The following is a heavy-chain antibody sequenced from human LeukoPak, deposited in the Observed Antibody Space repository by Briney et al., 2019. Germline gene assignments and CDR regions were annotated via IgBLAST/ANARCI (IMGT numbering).Heavy chain of an antibody. Sequence: SETLSLTCAVYGGSIRSDDYYWSWIRQHPGRDLEWIGYIFYSGITVDNPSLKSRLTISADTSKNQFSLKLSSVTAADTAVYFCARTVGSGLYFDYWGQGTLVTVSS. D-gene: IGHD3-3*01. CDR1: GGSIRSDDYY. V-gene: IGHV4-31*11. CDR2: IFYSGIT. J-gene: IGHJ4*02. CDR3: ARTVGSGLYFDY.